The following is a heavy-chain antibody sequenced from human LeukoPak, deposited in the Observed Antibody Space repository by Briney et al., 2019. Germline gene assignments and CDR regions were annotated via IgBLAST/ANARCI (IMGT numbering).Heavy chain of an antibody. CDR3: AKGQTIITMTTFDY. D-gene: IGHD4-17*01. CDR2: ISWNSGNI. CDR1: GFTFHDYA. V-gene: IGHV3-9*03. J-gene: IGHJ4*02. Sequence: GGSLRLSCAASGFTFHDYAMHWVRQAPGKGLEWVSGISWNSGNIVYADPVKGQFTISRDNAKNSLYLQMDSLRAEDMALYYCAKGQTIITMTTFDYWGQGTLVTVSS.